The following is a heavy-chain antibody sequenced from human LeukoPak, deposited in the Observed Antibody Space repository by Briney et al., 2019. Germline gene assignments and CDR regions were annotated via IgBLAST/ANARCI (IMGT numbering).Heavy chain of an antibody. Sequence: PGGSLRLSCAASGFTFNIYDLSWVRQAPGKGLVWVSSIDGDGGTFYADSVKGQFTISRDNSNNILYLQMNSLRAEDTAVYYCARRYSAYQFDYWGQGTLVTVSS. J-gene: IGHJ4*02. CDR2: IDGDGGT. D-gene: IGHD5-12*01. CDR1: GFTFNIYD. V-gene: IGHV3-23*01. CDR3: ARRYSAYQFDY.